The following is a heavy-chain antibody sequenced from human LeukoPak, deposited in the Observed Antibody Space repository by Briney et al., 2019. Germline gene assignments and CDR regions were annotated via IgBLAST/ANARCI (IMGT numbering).Heavy chain of an antibody. V-gene: IGHV3-64D*06. CDR1: GFTFSSYA. CDR2: ISSNGGST. Sequence: GGSLRLSCSASGFTFSSYAMHWVRQAQGKGLEYVSAISSNGGSTYYADSVKGRFTISRDNSKNTLYLQMSSLRAEDTAVYYCAKQLGYCSDGSCCFPYWGQGTLVTVSS. CDR3: AKQLGYCSDGSCCFPY. J-gene: IGHJ4*02. D-gene: IGHD2-15*01.